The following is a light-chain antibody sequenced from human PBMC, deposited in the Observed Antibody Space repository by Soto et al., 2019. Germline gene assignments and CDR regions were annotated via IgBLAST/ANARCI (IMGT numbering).Light chain of an antibody. Sequence: DIQMTQSPSTLSASVGDRVTITCRASQSISAWLAWYQQKPGKAPKLLIYKASSLESGVPSRFSGSGSATELTLTISSLQPDDFATYYGQQYNNYGSWTFGQGTKVEIK. V-gene: IGKV1-5*03. J-gene: IGKJ1*01. CDR2: KAS. CDR1: QSISAW. CDR3: QQYNNYGSWT.